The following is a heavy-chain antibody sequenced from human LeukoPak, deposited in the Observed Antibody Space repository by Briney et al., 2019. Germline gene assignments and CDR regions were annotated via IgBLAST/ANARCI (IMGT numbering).Heavy chain of an antibody. J-gene: IGHJ4*02. CDR1: GYTFTCYY. CDR3: AREEANTRIHFDY. Sequence: ASVKVSCKASGYTFTCYYIHWVRQAPGQGLEWMGYINPNSGYTNYAQKFQDRVTVTRDTSISTAYMELSRMRSDDTAAYYCAREEANTRIHFDYWGQGTLVTVSS. D-gene: IGHD3-22*01. V-gene: IGHV1-2*02. CDR2: INPNSGYT.